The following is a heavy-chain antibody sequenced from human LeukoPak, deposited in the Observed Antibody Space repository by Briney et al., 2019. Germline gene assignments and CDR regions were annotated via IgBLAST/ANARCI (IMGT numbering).Heavy chain of an antibody. CDR3: ASEPLGYCSGGGCFDDY. Sequence: SVKVSCKASGGTFSSYAISWVRQAPGQGLEWMGGIIPIFGTANYAQKFQGRVTITADESTSTAYMELSSLRSEDTAVYYCASEPLGYCSGGGCFDDYWGQGTLVTVSS. J-gene: IGHJ4*02. D-gene: IGHD2-15*01. V-gene: IGHV1-69*13. CDR2: IIPIFGTA. CDR1: GGTFSSYA.